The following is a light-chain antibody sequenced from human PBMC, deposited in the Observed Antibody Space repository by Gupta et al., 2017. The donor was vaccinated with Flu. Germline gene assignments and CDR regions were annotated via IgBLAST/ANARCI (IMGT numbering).Light chain of an antibody. CDR2: KAS. J-gene: IGKJ1*01. CDR1: QSISSW. CDR3: HQYNSYSLT. Sequence: DIQMTQSPSTLSASVGDRVTITCRASQSISSWLAWYQQKPGKAPKLLIYKASSLESGVPSRFSGTGSGTEFTLTISSLQPEDFATYYCHQYNSYSLTFGQGTKVEVK. V-gene: IGKV1-5*03.